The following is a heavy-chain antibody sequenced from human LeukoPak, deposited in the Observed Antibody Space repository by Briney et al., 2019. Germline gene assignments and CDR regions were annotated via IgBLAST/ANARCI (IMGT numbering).Heavy chain of an antibody. CDR1: GFSLSTSGVG. J-gene: IGHJ4*02. CDR3: AHSTNYYGSGSHDY. CDR2: IYWNDDK. D-gene: IGHD3-10*01. Sequence: SGPTLVKPTQTLTLTCTFSGFSLSTSGVGVGWIRQPPGKALEWLALIYWNDDKRYSPSLKSRLTVTKDTSKNQVVLTMTNMDPVDTAIYYCAHSTNYYGSGSHDYWGQETLVTVSS. V-gene: IGHV2-5*01.